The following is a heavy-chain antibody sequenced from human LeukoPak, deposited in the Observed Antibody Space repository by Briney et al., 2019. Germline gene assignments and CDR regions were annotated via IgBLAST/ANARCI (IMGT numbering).Heavy chain of an antibody. J-gene: IGHJ4*02. CDR1: GYSINSGYY. Sequence: PSETLSLTCTVSGYSINSGYYWGWIRQPPGKGLEWIGGIYHRGNTNYNPSLKSRVTISVDTSKSQFSLRLSSVSAADTAVYYCARAGAQGITMIRGAFDYWGQGTLVTVSS. D-gene: IGHD3-10*01. V-gene: IGHV4-38-2*02. CDR3: ARAGAQGITMIRGAFDY. CDR2: IYHRGNT.